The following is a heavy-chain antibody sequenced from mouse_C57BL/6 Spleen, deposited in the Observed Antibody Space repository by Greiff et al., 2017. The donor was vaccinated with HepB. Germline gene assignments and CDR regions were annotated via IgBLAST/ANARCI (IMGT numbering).Heavy chain of an antibody. V-gene: IGHV1-7*01. CDR1: GYTFTSYW. CDR2: INPSSGYT. Sequence: QVHVKQSGAELAKPGASVKLSCKASGYTFTSYWMHWVKQRPGQGLEWIGYINPSSGYTKYNQKFKDKATLTADKSSSTAYMQLSSLTYEDSAVYYCARSITTVVATWEVDYWGQGTTLTVSS. J-gene: IGHJ2*01. CDR3: ARSITTVVATWEVDY. D-gene: IGHD1-1*01.